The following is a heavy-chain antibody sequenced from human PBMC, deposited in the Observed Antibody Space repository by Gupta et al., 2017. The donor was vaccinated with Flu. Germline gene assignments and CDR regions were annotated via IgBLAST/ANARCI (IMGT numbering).Heavy chain of an antibody. D-gene: IGHD3-10*01. CDR1: GYTFTGYY. J-gene: IGHJ5*02. CDR2: INPNSGGT. V-gene: IGHV1-2*02. CDR3: ARRVLWAGSGSYYWFDP. Sequence: QVQLVQSGAEVKKPGASVKVSCKASGYTFTGYYMHWVRQAPGQGLEWMGWINPNSGGTNYAQKFQGRVTMTRDTSISTAYMELSRLRSDDTAVYYCARRVLWAGSGSYYWFDPWGQGTLVTVSS.